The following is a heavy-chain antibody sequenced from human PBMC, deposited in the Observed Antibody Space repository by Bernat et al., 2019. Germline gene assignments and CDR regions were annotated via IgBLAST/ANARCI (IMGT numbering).Heavy chain of an antibody. D-gene: IGHD6-19*01. CDR2: ISGCGGST. CDR3: AKDCAQQWLVRGVELDY. J-gene: IGHJ4*02. V-gene: IGHV3-23*01. CDR1: GFTFSSYA. Sequence: EVQLLESGGGLVQPGGSLRLSCAASGFTFSSYAMSWVRQAPGKGLERVSAISGCGGSTYYADSVKGRFTISRDNSKNTLYLQMNSLGAEDTAVYYCAKDCAQQWLVRGVELDYWGQGTLVTVSS.